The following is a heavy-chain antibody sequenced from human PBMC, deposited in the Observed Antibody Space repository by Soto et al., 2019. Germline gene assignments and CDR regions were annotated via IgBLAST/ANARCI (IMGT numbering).Heavy chain of an antibody. CDR1: GYTLTELS. J-gene: IGHJ4*02. V-gene: IGHV1-24*01. CDR2: FDPEDGET. CDR3: ATPLGTPFYYFDF. D-gene: IGHD3-16*01. Sequence: VASVKVSCKVSGYTLTELSMHWVRQAPGKGLEWMGGFDPEDGETIYAQKFQGRVTMTEDTSTDTAYMELSSLRSEDTAVYYCATPLGTPFYYFDFWAQGNLVTVSS.